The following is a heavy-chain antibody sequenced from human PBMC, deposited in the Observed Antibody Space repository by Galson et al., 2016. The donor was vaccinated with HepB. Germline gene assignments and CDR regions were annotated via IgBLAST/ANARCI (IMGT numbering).Heavy chain of an antibody. CDR1: GFTFKRYA. CDR3: ARGGYCTGGTCYSDYGMDV. D-gene: IGHD2-8*02. V-gene: IGHV3-33*01. J-gene: IGHJ6*02. Sequence: SLRLSCAASGFTFKRYAMHWVRQAPGKGLEWVAVTWPDGHNTFYSDSVQGRFTISRDNSENTLYLQMNSLRVDDTAVYSCARGGYCTGGTCYSDYGMDVWGQGTTVTVSS. CDR2: TWPDGHNT.